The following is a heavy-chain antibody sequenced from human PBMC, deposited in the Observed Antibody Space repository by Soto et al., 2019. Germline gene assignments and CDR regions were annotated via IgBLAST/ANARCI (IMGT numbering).Heavy chain of an antibody. V-gene: IGHV4-30-4*01. D-gene: IGHD5-18*01. CDR3: ATESGSTYGYFDH. Sequence: SATRALTCTVSGGSVTSDEDYWTWIRQSPGKGLEWIGYISNSGSTGYNPSLKTRLSMSVDRSKNQFTLRLTSGTAADTAVYFCATESGSTYGYFDHWGQGTQVTVSS. CDR2: ISNSGST. CDR1: GGSVTSDEDY. J-gene: IGHJ4*02.